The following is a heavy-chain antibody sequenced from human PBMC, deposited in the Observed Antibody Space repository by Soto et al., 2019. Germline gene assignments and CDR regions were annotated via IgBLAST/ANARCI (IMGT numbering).Heavy chain of an antibody. V-gene: IGHV3-11*01. J-gene: IGHJ4*02. Sequence: GGSLRLSCAASGFTFSDYYMTWIRQAPGKGLEWVSYISGGGTTIYYADSVKGRFTVSRDNAKKSLYLQMNSLRAEDTAVYYCARSGDNYNLLDYWGQGTPVTVSA. CDR1: GFTFSDYY. D-gene: IGHD1-1*01. CDR2: ISGGGTTI. CDR3: ARSGDNYNLLDY.